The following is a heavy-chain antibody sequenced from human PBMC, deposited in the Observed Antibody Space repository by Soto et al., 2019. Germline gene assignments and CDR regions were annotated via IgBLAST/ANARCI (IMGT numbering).Heavy chain of an antibody. CDR3: ARVPLRGYSYGAFDY. CDR2: INHSGST. Sequence: SETLSLTCAVYGGSFSGYYWSWIRQPPGKGLEWIGEINHSGSTNYNPSLKSRVTISVDTSKNQFSLKLSSVTAADTAVYYCARVPLRGYSYGAFDYWGQGTLVTVSS. D-gene: IGHD5-18*01. V-gene: IGHV4-34*01. CDR1: GGSFSGYY. J-gene: IGHJ4*02.